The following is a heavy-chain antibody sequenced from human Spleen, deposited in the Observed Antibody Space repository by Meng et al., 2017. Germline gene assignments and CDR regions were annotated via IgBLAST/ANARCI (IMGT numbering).Heavy chain of an antibody. J-gene: IGHJ4*02. CDR2: IYYSGST. CDR1: GGSISSYY. V-gene: IGHV4-59*01. D-gene: IGHD4-17*01. Sequence: SETLSLTCTVSGGSISSYYWSWIRQPPGKGLEWIGYIYYSGSTSYNPSLKSRVTISLDTSKNQFSLKLSSVTAADTAVYYCARVGDGDLIDYWGQGTLVTVSS. CDR3: ARVGDGDLIDY.